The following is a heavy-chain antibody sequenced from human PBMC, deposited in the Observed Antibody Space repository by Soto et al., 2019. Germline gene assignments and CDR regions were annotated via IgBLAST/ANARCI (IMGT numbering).Heavy chain of an antibody. J-gene: IGHJ5*02. CDR3: ASDRQIGTAMLKNWFDP. CDR1: GGTLTTFG. V-gene: IGHV1-69*06. D-gene: IGHD5-18*01. CDR2: IIPMFGSA. Sequence: QVQLVQSGAEVKKPGSSVKVSCKASGGTLTTFGISWVRQAPGQGLEWMGGIIPMFGSANYAQKFQGRVTITADTSTNTAYMELSSLRSEDTAVYYCASDRQIGTAMLKNWFDPWGQGTLVTVSS.